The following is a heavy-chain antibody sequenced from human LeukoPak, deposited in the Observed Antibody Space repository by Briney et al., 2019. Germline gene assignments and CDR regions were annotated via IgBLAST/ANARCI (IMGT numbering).Heavy chain of an antibody. CDR1: GGSISSYY. CDR2: IYTSGST. J-gene: IGHJ4*02. D-gene: IGHD3-22*01. CDR3: ARGFADYYDSSGYLAFDY. Sequence: SETLSLTCTVSGGSISSYYWSWIRQPAGKGLEWIGRIYTSGSTNYNPSLKSRVTMSVDTSKNQFSLKLSSVTAADTAVYYCARGFADYYDSSGYLAFDYWGQGTLVTVSS. V-gene: IGHV4-4*07.